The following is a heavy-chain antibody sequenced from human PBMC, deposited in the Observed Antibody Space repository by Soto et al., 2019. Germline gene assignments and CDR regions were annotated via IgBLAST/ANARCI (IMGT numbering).Heavy chain of an antibody. Sequence: QVQLQQWGAGLLKPSETLSLTCAVYGGSFSTYFWTWIRQPPGKGLEWIGEINHSGSTNYNPSLMTRLLISIDPSKNQFSLRLSSVTAADTAVYYCARSPDSSGWVDYWGQGTLITVSS. D-gene: IGHD3-22*01. CDR1: GGSFSTYF. V-gene: IGHV4-34*01. J-gene: IGHJ4*02. CDR3: ARSPDSSGWVDY. CDR2: INHSGST.